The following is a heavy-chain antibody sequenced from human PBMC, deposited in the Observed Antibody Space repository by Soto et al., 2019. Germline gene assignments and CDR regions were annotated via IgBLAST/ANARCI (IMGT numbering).Heavy chain of an antibody. CDR1: GGSISSYY. D-gene: IGHD6-13*01. CDR2: IYYSGST. V-gene: IGHV4-59*01. J-gene: IGHJ5*02. CDR3: ARDRGAAAGTGHWFDP. Sequence: PSETLSLTCTVSGGSISSYYWSWIRQPPGKGLEWIGYIYYSGSTNYNPSLKSRVTISVDTSKNQLSLKLSSVTAADTAVYYCARDRGAAAGTGHWFDPWGQGTLVTVSS.